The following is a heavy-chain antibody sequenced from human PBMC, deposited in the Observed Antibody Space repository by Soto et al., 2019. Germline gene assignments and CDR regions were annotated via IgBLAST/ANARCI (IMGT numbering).Heavy chain of an antibody. J-gene: IGHJ6*02. CDR2: IDQDGNEK. Sequence: EVQVVESGGGLVQPGVSLRLSCAASGFNFYTSWMDWVRQSPGKGLEWVANIDQDGNEKYYVDSVKGRFTISRDNAKNSLYLQMNSLRAEDTAVYYCSRRLEVWGQGTTVTVSS. V-gene: IGHV3-7*05. CDR1: GFNFYTSW. CDR3: SRRLEV.